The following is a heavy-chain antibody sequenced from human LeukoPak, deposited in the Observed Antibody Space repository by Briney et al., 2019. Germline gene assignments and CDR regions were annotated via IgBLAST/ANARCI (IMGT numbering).Heavy chain of an antibody. CDR1: GFTFSSYA. D-gene: IGHD6-13*01. CDR2: ISSSGAGT. Sequence: GGSLRLSCAASGFTFSSYAMSWVRQAPGKGLEWVSGISSSGAGTYYADSVKGRFTISRDNSKNTLFLQMNTLRAEDTAVYYCAKGGYSSSWYLGGTRNWFDPWGQGTLVTVSS. CDR3: AKGGYSSSWYLGGTRNWFDP. V-gene: IGHV3-23*01. J-gene: IGHJ5*02.